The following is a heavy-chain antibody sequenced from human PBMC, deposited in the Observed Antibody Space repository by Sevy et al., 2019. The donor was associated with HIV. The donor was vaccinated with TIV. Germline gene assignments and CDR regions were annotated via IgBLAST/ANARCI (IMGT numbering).Heavy chain of an antibody. D-gene: IGHD3-9*01. CDR3: VRGSTGTFGH. J-gene: IGHJ4*02. Sequence: GESLKISCAASGFTLSIYWMHWVRQVPGMGLVWVSHINSDGKIKRYADSVEGRFTISRDNAEKTVYLQMNSLRADDTAVYYCVRGSTGTFGHWGQGTLVTVSS. V-gene: IGHV3-74*01. CDR2: INSDGKIK. CDR1: GFTLSIYW.